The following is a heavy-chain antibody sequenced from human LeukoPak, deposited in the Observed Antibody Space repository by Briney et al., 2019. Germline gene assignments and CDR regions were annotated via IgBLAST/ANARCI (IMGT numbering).Heavy chain of an antibody. J-gene: IGHJ4*02. D-gene: IGHD3-10*01. CDR3: ARYYGSGSYHATSFDY. CDR2: CNHSGST. CDR1: GGSFSGYY. V-gene: IGHV4-34*01. Sequence: PSETLSLTCAVYGGSFSGYYWSWIRQPPGKGLEWIGECNHSGSTNYNPSLKSRVTISVDTSKNQFSLKLSSVTAADTAVYYCARYYGSGSYHATSFDYWGQGTLVTVSS.